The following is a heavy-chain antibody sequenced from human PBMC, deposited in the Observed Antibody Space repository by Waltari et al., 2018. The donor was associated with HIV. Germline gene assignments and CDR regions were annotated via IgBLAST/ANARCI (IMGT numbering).Heavy chain of an antibody. CDR3: ARGRGRYDFWSGYSSPGDAFDI. Sequence: QVQLVQSGAEVKKPGASVKVSCKASGYTFTNNDINWVRQAIGQGLVWMGWISPNSGNAGYAPNFQGRVTMTRNTSTTTAYMELTDLRSADTAVYFCARGRGRYDFWSGYSSPGDAFDIWGQGTVVIVSS. D-gene: IGHD3-3*01. J-gene: IGHJ3*02. CDR2: ISPNSGNA. CDR1: GYTFTNND. V-gene: IGHV1-8*01.